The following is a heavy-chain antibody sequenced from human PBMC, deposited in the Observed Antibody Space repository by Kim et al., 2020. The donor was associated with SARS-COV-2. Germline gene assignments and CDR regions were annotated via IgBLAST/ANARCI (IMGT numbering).Heavy chain of an antibody. Sequence: GGYYWSWIRQHPGKGLEWIGYIYYSGSTYYNPSLKSRVTISVDTSKNQFSLKLSSVTAADTAVYYCARVRTTMIVVVMYFDYWGQGTLVTVSS. D-gene: IGHD3-22*01. J-gene: IGHJ4*02. CDR1: GGYY. V-gene: IGHV4-31*02. CDR2: IYYSGST. CDR3: ARVRTTMIVVVMYFDY.